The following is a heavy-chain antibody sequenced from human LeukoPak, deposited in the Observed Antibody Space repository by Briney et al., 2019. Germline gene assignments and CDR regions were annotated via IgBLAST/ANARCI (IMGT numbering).Heavy chain of an antibody. CDR2: MYHSGST. CDR3: ATSYNWNLFDY. Sequence: SETLSLTCSVSGYSISSGYYWGWIRQSPGKGLEWIGSMYHSGSTYYNLSLKSRVTMSADTSKNQFSLKLSSVTAADTAVYYCATSYNWNLFDYWGQGTLVTVSS. V-gene: IGHV4-38-2*02. CDR1: GYSISSGYY. D-gene: IGHD1-20*01. J-gene: IGHJ4*02.